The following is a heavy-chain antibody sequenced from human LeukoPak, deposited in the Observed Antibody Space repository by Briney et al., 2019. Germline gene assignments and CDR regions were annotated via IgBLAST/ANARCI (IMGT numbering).Heavy chain of an antibody. J-gene: IGHJ5*02. D-gene: IGHD3-9*01. Sequence: ASVKVSCKASGYTFTGYYMHWVRQAPGQGLEWMGWINPNSGGTNYAQKFQGRVTMTRDTSISTAYMELSRLRSDDTAVYYCARDMNDILPYNWFDPWGQGTLVTVSS. V-gene: IGHV1-2*02. CDR1: GYTFTGYY. CDR3: ARDMNDILPYNWFDP. CDR2: INPNSGGT.